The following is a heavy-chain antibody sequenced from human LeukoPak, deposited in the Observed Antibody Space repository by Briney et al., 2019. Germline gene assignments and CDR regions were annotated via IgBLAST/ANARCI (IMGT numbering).Heavy chain of an antibody. CDR1: GFTSSTYW. CDR2: IKQDGSET. D-gene: IGHD2-8*02. V-gene: IGHV3-7*03. J-gene: IGHJ4*02. Sequence: GGSLRLSCAASGFTSSTYWMSWVRQAPGKGLEWVASIKQDGSETYYVDSVKGRFTISRDNSKNTLYLQMDSLRAEDTAVYYCAKNAKTGEAYYDYWGQGTLVTVSS. CDR3: AKNAKTGEAYYDY.